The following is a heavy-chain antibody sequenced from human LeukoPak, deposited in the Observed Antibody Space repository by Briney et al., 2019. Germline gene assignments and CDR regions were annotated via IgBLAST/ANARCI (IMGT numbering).Heavy chain of an antibody. V-gene: IGHV3-9*01. CDR1: GSTFSSYA. CDR3: AKSVATITPPFL. J-gene: IGHJ4*02. Sequence: GGSLRLSCAASGSTFSSYAMSWVRQAPGKGLEWVSGISWNSGSIGYADSVKGRFTISRDNAKNSLYLQMNSLRAEDTALYYCAKSVATITPPFLWGQGTLVTVSS. CDR2: ISWNSGSI. D-gene: IGHD5-12*01.